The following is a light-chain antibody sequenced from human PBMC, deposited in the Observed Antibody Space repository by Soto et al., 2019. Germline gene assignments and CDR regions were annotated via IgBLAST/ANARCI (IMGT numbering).Light chain of an antibody. Sequence: VMPKSADPLSMSPGETATLSCRASQSVSSSLAWYQQKPGQAPRLLIYAASTRATGIPARFSGGGSGTDFTLIISSLQSEDFALYYCQQYSLRPLPFGGGANVDVK. V-gene: IGKV3-15*01. CDR1: QSVSSS. CDR2: AAS. CDR3: QQYSLRPLP. J-gene: IGKJ4*01.